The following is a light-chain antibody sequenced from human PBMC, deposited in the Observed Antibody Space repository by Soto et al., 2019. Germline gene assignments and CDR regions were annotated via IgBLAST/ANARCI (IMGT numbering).Light chain of an antibody. J-gene: IGLJ2*01. V-gene: IGLV2-8*01. CDR2: EVT. Sequence: QSALTQPPSASGSPGQSVTISCTGTSSDVGGYDYVSWYQQRPGKAPKLLIHEVTKRPSGVPDRFSGSKSGNTASLTVSGLQAEDEADYYCQSYDPTLNVVFGGGTKLTVL. CDR1: SSDVGGYDY. CDR3: QSYDPTLNVV.